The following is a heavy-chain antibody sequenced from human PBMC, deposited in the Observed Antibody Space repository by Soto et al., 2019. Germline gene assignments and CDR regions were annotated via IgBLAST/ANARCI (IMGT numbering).Heavy chain of an antibody. CDR1: GGTFSSYA. CDR2: IIPIFGTA. Sequence: SVKVSCKASGGTFSSYAISWVRQAHGQGLEWMGGIIPIFGTANYAQKFQGRVTITADESTSTAYMELSSLRSEDTAVYYCAREPYDYVWGSYRPRFDYWGQGTLVTVSS. CDR3: AREPYDYVWGSYRPRFDY. D-gene: IGHD3-16*02. J-gene: IGHJ4*02. V-gene: IGHV1-69*13.